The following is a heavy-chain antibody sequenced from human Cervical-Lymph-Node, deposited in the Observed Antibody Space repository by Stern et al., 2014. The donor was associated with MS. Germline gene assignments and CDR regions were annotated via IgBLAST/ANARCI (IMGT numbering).Heavy chain of an antibody. CDR3: ARDNDDNGMDV. J-gene: IGHJ6*02. D-gene: IGHD1-1*01. CDR1: GDTLSNFA. Sequence: QVQLVQSGAEIKKPGSSVTVSCKTSGDTLSNFAISWVRQAPGHGLEWMGGIIPIFGTTHYAQNFQGRVTVTADPSTGTVYMDLSSLRSEDTAVYYCARDNDDNGMDVWGQGTTITVSS. V-gene: IGHV1-69*01. CDR2: IIPIFGTT.